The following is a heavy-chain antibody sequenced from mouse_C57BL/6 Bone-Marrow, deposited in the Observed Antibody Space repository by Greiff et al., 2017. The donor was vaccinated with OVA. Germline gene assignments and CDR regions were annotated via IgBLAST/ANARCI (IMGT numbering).Heavy chain of an antibody. D-gene: IGHD2-4*01. CDR3: ARDGYDYDEGWYFDV. V-gene: IGHV1-50*01. J-gene: IGHJ1*03. CDR2: IDPSDSYT. CDR1: GYTFTSYW. Sequence: QVQLQQPEAELVKPGASVKLSCKASGYTFTSYWMQWVKQRPGQGLEWIGEIDPSDSYTNYNQKFKGKATLTVDTSSSTAYMQLSSLTSEDSAVYYCARDGYDYDEGWYFDVWGTGTTVTVSS.